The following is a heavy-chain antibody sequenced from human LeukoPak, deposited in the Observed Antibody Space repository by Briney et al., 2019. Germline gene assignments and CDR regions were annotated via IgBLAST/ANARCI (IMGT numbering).Heavy chain of an antibody. D-gene: IGHD4-17*01. CDR3: ARENGDYYRSFDY. V-gene: IGHV3-23*01. CDR1: VFTFSSYE. J-gene: IGHJ4*02. Sequence: GGSLRLSCAASVFTFSSYEMNWVRQSPGKGLECVSAISGSGSYTDYTVSVKGRFTISKDNSKNTLYMRMSSLRSEDTAVYYCARENGDYYRSFDYWGQGTLVTVSS. CDR2: ISGSGSYT.